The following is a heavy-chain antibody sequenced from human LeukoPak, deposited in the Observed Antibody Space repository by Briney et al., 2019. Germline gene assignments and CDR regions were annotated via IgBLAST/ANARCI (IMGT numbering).Heavy chain of an antibody. D-gene: IGHD3-22*01. Sequence: SETLSLTCTVSGGSIGSSYWSWIRQPPGKGLEWIAYIYYSGSTNYNPSLKSRVTVSVDTSKNQFSLKLNSVTVADTAVYYCARGYYDSSGYSNAFDIWGQGTMVTVSS. J-gene: IGHJ3*02. CDR2: IYYSGST. CDR1: GGSIGSSY. V-gene: IGHV4-59*01. CDR3: ARGYYDSSGYSNAFDI.